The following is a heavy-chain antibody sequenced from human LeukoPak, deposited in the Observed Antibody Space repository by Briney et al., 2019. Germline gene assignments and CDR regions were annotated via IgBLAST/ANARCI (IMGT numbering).Heavy chain of an antibody. J-gene: IGHJ5*02. CDR2: IKQDGSEK. CDR1: GFTFSSYW. V-gene: IGHV3-7*01. D-gene: IGHD3-10*01. Sequence: GGSLRLSCAASGFTFSSYWMSWVRQAPGKGLEWVANIKQDGSEKYYADSVKGRFTISRDNSKNTLYLQMNSLRAEDTAVYYCAKAWGFGELPQNWFDPWGQGTLVTVSS. CDR3: AKAWGFGELPQNWFDP.